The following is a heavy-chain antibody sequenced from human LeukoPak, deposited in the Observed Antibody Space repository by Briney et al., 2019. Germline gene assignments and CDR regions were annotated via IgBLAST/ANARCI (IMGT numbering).Heavy chain of an antibody. D-gene: IGHD6-13*01. CDR3: AKDSGVGYSSSWYGNYYYYYMDV. J-gene: IGHJ6*03. CDR1: GFTLSSSG. Sequence: GGSLRLSCAASGFTLSSSGMRWVRQAPGKGLEWVAFIRYDGSNKYYADSVKGRFTISRDNSKNTLYLQMNSLRAEDTAVYYCAKDSGVGYSSSWYGNYYYYYMDVWGKGTTVTISS. V-gene: IGHV3-30*02. CDR2: IRYDGSNK.